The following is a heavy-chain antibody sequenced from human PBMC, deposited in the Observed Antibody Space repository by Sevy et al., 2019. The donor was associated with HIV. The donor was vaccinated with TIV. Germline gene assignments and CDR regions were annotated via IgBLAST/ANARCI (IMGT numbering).Heavy chain of an antibody. Sequence: GGSLRLSCAASGFTFSSYAMSWVRQAPGKGLEWVSAISCSGGRTYYADSVKGRFTISRDNCKNTLYLQMSSLRAEATVVYYSANDRVHSSGYDDSSGYYSVVQFDIWGQGTMVTVSS. D-gene: IGHD3-22*01. CDR3: ANDRVHSSGYDDSSGYYSVVQFDI. CDR2: ISCSGGRT. CDR1: GFTFSSYA. J-gene: IGHJ3*02. V-gene: IGHV3-23*01.